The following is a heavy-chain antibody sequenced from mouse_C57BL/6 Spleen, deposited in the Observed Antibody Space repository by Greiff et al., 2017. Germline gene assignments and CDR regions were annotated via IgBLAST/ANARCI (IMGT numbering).Heavy chain of an antibody. Sequence: EVQLVESGGGLVKPGGSLKLSCAASGFTFSDYGMHWVRQAPEKGLEWVAYISSGSSTIYYADTVKGRFTISRDNANNTLFLQMTSLRSEDTAMYYCARDYDYDGTAMDYWGQGTSVTVSS. CDR2: ISSGSSTI. CDR3: ARDYDYDGTAMDY. CDR1: GFTFSDYG. D-gene: IGHD2-4*01. V-gene: IGHV5-17*01. J-gene: IGHJ4*01.